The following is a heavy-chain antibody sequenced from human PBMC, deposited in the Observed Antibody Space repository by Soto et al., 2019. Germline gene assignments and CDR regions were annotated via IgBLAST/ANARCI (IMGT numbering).Heavy chain of an antibody. CDR2: INPATGAA. CDR1: GYPVTAYH. D-gene: IGHD3-3*01. J-gene: IGHJ3*02. V-gene: IGHV1-2*02. CDR3: ARGGGVGVAGSAAFDM. Sequence: QLHLVQSGAVVKKPGASVTVSCSASGYPVTAYHMHWVRQAPGRGLEWMGGINPATGAAKYTQTFQGRVTMTRATSTSTVFMELSGLTSEDTAVFYCARGGGVGVAGSAAFDMWGQGTLVTVSS.